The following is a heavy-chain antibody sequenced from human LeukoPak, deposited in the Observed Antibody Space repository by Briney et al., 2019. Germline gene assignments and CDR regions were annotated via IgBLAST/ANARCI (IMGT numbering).Heavy chain of an antibody. CDR1: GYTFTSYY. V-gene: IGHV1-46*01. CDR2: INPSGGPT. J-gene: IGHJ5*02. Sequence: ASVKVSCKASGYTFTSYYMHWVRQAPGQGLEWMGIINPSGGPTSYAQKFQGRVTMTRDTSTSTVYMELSSLRSEDTAVYYCARARRAGGFDPWGQGTLVTVSS. CDR3: ARARRAGGFDP.